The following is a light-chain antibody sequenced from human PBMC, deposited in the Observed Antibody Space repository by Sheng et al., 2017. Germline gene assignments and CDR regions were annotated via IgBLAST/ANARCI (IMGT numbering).Light chain of an antibody. CDR1: QSISSW. Sequence: DIQMTQSPSTLSASVGDRVTITCRASQSISSWLAWYQQKPGKAPKLLIYKASTLESGVPSRFSGTGFGTEFTLTISGLQPDDLATYYCQQYNSYPFSFGPGTKVDL. CDR2: KAS. CDR3: QQYNSYPFS. J-gene: IGKJ3*01. V-gene: IGKV1-5*03.